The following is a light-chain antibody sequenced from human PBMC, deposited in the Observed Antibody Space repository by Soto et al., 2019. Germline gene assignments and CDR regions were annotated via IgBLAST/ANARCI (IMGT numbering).Light chain of an antibody. J-gene: IGKJ1*01. CDR2: GAS. V-gene: IGKV3-20*01. CDR3: QQYGSSRT. CDR1: QSVSVN. Sequence: EVVLTQSPGTLSLSPGERASLSCRASQSVSVNLVWYQQKPGQAPRLLIYGASSRATGIPDRFSGSGSGTDFTLTISRLEPEDFAVYYCQQYGSSRTFGQGTKVDIK.